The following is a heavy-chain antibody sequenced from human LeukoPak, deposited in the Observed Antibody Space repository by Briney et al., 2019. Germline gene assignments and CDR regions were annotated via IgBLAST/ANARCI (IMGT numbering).Heavy chain of an antibody. CDR1: GYTFTGYY. V-gene: IGHV1-2*02. CDR2: IKPNSGGT. CDR3: ARDLRVVVRGVSNWFDP. Sequence: GASVKVSCKASGYTFTGYYINWVRQPPGQRLEWMGWIKPNSGGTNYAQKFQGRVTMTRDTSISTAYMELSRLRSDDTAVYYCARDLRVVVRGVSNWFDPWGQGTLVTVSS. J-gene: IGHJ5*02. D-gene: IGHD3-10*01.